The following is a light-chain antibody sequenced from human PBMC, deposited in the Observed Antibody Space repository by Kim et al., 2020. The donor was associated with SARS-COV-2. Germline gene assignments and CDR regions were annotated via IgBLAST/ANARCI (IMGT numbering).Light chain of an antibody. V-gene: IGKV1-27*01. CDR2: SAS. Sequence: ASVGDIVTISCRASQGISNSLAWYQQKPGKVPKVLIYSASALQSGVPSRFSGGGSGTDFTLTISSLQPEDIATYYCQKYDAAPWTFGQGTKVDIK. CDR3: QKYDAAPWT. CDR1: QGISNS. J-gene: IGKJ1*01.